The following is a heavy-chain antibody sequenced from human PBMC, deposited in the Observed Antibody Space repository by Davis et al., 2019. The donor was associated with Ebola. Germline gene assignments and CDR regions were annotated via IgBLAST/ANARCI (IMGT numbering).Heavy chain of an antibody. V-gene: IGHV3-7*01. D-gene: IGHD1-26*01. CDR3: VRVYSGSYDP. CDR1: GFTLSSYW. Sequence: GESLKISCAASGFTLSSYWMSWVRQAPGKGLEWVANIKQGGDERYYVDSVKGRFIISRDDAKNSLYLQMNSLRAEDTAVYYCVRVYSGSYDPWGQGTLVTVSS. J-gene: IGHJ5*02. CDR2: IKQGGDER.